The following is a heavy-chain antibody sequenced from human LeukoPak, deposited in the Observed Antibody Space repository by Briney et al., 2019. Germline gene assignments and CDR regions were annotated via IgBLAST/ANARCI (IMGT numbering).Heavy chain of an antibody. V-gene: IGHV4-34*01. D-gene: IGHD1-26*01. CDR3: ARGGYSGSYPFDY. Sequence: SETLSLTCAVYGGSFSGSYWSWIRQPPGKGLEWIGEINHSGSTSYNPSLKSRVTISVDTSRNQLSLKLSSLTAADTAVYYCARGGYSGSYPFDYWGQGTLVTVSS. J-gene: IGHJ4*02. CDR2: INHSGST. CDR1: GGSFSGSY.